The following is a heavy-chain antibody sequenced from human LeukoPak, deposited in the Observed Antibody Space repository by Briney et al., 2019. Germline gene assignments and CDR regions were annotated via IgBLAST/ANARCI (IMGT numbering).Heavy chain of an antibody. D-gene: IGHD3-10*01. CDR3: ARHYGSGSYSLDY. Sequence: SETLSLTCAVSGYSISSGYYWGWIRQPPGKGLEWIGSIYHSGSTYYNPSLKSRVTISVDTSKNQFSLKLSSVTAADTAVYYCARHYGSGSYSLDYWGQGTLVTVSS. CDR2: IYHSGST. V-gene: IGHV4-38-2*01. CDR1: GYSISSGYY. J-gene: IGHJ4*02.